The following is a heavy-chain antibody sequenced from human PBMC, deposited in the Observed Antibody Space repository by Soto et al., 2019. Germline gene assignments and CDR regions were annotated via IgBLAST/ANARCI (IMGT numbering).Heavy chain of an antibody. CDR1: GYTFTGYY. V-gene: IGHV1-2*02. D-gene: IGHD4-17*01. Sequence: ASVKVSCKASGYTFTGYYMHWVRQAPGQGLEWMGWINPNSGGTNYAQKFQGRVTMTRDTSISTAYMELSRLRSDDTAVYYCARFSTVTTPGYYYYYYGMDVWGQGTTVTVSS. CDR2: INPNSGGT. J-gene: IGHJ6*02. CDR3: ARFSTVTTPGYYYYYYGMDV.